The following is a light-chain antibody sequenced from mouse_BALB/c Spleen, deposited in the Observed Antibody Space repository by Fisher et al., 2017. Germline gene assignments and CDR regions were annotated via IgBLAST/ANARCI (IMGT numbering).Light chain of an antibody. V-gene: IGKV4-63*01. CDR1: SSVSY. Sequence: DIVLTQSTAIMSASPGEKVTMTCSASSSVSYMYWYQQKPGSSPRLLIYDTSKLASGVPGRFSGSGSGNSYSLTISSMEAEDVATYYCFQGSGYPLTFGSGTKLETK. CDR3: FQGSGYPLT. CDR2: DTS. J-gene: IGKJ4*01.